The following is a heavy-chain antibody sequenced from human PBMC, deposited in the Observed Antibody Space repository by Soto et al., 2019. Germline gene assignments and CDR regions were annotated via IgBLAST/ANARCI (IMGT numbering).Heavy chain of an antibody. CDR1: GYSFXTYG. D-gene: IGHD3-10*01. J-gene: IGHJ4*02. V-gene: IGHV1-18*01. CDR3: VRDLNGDFYY. CDR2: INGYGHGA. Sequence: QVQLVQSGAEXXXXXXXVKVSCKAXGYSFXTYGMSWVRQAPGQGLEYMGWINGYGHGAKYVQRFQGRFSMTTDTSTNTVYMDLRSLTSDDTAVYYCVRDLNGDFYYWGQGTVVIVSP.